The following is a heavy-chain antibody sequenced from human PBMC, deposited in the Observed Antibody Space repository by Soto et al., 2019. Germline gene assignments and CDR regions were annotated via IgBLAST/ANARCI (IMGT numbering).Heavy chain of an antibody. D-gene: IGHD5-18*01. J-gene: IGHJ4*02. CDR3: AREVPYGYSRFDY. Sequence: QVHLVQSGAEVKKPGASVKVSCKTSGYTFTNNVIHWVRQAPGQRLEWMGWVNAGNDNTKWSREFQGRLTRTKDTSATTAYMERSSLTSEDTAIYFCAREVPYGYSRFDYWGQGTLVTVSS. V-gene: IGHV1-3*01. CDR1: GYTFTNNV. CDR2: VNAGNDNT.